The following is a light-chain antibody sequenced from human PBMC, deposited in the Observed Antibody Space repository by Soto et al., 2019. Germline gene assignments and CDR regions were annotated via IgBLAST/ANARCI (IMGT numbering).Light chain of an antibody. CDR1: SSNIGAGYD. J-gene: IGLJ1*01. V-gene: IGLV1-40*01. CDR2: DNF. Sequence: QSVLTQPPSVSGAPGQRVPISCPGSSSNIGAGYDVHWYQQLPGTAPKLLIYDNFNRPSGVPDRFSGSKSGTSASLAITGLQAEDEADYYCQSYDSSLSGYVFGTGTKVTVL. CDR3: QSYDSSLSGYV.